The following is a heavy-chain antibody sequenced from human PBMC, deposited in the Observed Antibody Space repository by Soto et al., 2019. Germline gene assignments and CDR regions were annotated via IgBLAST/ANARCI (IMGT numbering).Heavy chain of an antibody. Sequence: ASVKVSCKASGYTFTSYGISWVRQAPGQGLERMGWISAYNGNTNYAQKLQGRVTMTTDTSTSTAYMELRSLRSDDTAVYYCAREEIYGTGYSSSWWDYYYGMDVWGQGTTVTVSS. CDR3: AREEIYGTGYSSSWWDYYYGMDV. J-gene: IGHJ6*02. CDR2: ISAYNGNT. D-gene: IGHD6-13*01. V-gene: IGHV1-18*01. CDR1: GYTFTSYG.